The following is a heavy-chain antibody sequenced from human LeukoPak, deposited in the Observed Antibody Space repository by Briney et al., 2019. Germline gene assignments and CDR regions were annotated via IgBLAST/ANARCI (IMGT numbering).Heavy chain of an antibody. Sequence: GGSLRLSCAASGFTFSDYGMHWVRQTPGKGLEWVAVIANDGRDKKYADSVRGRFTISRDNSKNTVYLQMNSLRAEDTAVFYCAKDMKIKAAGYYFDYWGQGTLVTVSS. CDR3: AKDMKIKAAGYYFDY. V-gene: IGHV3-30*18. J-gene: IGHJ4*02. CDR2: IANDGRDK. D-gene: IGHD6-13*01. CDR1: GFTFSDYG.